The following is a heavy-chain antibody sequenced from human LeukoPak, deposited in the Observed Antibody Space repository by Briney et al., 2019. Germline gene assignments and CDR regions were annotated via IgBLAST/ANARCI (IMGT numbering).Heavy chain of an antibody. Sequence: SETLSLTCTASGVSISTSYWSWIRQAPGKGLEYIGHLYYSGSPNYNPSLKSRVTISADTSRNEISLKVKSMTAADTAVYYCARRGQGYQYMDVWGKGTTVIVSS. CDR2: LYYSGSP. V-gene: IGHV4-59*08. CDR3: ARRGQGYQYMDV. CDR1: GVSISTSY. J-gene: IGHJ6*03.